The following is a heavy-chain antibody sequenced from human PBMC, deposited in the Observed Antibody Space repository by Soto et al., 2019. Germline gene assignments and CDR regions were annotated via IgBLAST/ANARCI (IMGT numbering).Heavy chain of an antibody. D-gene: IGHD1-26*01. CDR3: AKDSGSYEELYCYYGMDV. CDR1: GFTFSSYA. CDR2: ISGSGGST. V-gene: IGHV3-23*01. Sequence: PGGSLRLSCAASGFTFSSYAMSWVRQAPGKGLEWVSAISGSGGSTYYADSVKGRFTISRDNSKNTLYLQMNSLRAEDTAVYYCAKDSGSYEELYCYYGMDVWGQGTTVTVSS. J-gene: IGHJ6*02.